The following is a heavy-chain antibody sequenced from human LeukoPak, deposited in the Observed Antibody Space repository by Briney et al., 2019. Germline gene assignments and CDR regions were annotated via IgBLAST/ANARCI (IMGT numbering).Heavy chain of an antibody. Sequence: PSETLSLTCGVSGDSISSRLYYWAWIRQPPGKGLEWIASIYYSGSTYYNPSLRSRVTISVDTSKNHFSLKLSSVTAADTAVYYCARNRDGYNSFDYWGQGTLVTVSS. CDR3: ARNRDGYNSFDY. J-gene: IGHJ4*02. CDR2: IYYSGST. V-gene: IGHV4-39*07. CDR1: GDSISSRLYY. D-gene: IGHD5-24*01.